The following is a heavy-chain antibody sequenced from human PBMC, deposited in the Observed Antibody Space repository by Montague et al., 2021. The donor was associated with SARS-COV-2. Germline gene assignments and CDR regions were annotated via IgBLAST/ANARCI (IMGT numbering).Heavy chain of an antibody. CDR2: INHRGST. V-gene: IGHV4-34*01. D-gene: IGHD3-22*01. Sequence: SETLSLTCAVSDGSFSDYSWTWIRQPPGKGLEWIGEINHRGSTNYNPSLKSRVTISVDTSKNQFSLKMTSVTAADTAVYYCARGRPHITMVVVVVTGGQDSFDFWGQGTLVTVSS. J-gene: IGHJ4*02. CDR1: DGSFSDYS. CDR3: ARGRPHITMVVVVVTGGQDSFDF.